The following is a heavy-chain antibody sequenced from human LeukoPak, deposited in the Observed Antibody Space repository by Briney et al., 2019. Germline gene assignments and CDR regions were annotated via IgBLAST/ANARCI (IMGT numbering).Heavy chain of an antibody. Sequence: SETLSLTCTVSGGSISSYYWSWIRQSPGKGLEWIGYIYYSGSTNYNPSLKSRVTISVDTSKNQFSLKLSSVTAADTAVYYCARVDYGGKGVDYWGQGTLVTVSS. CDR1: GGSISSYY. D-gene: IGHD4-23*01. V-gene: IGHV4-59*08. CDR3: ARVDYGGKGVDY. J-gene: IGHJ4*02. CDR2: IYYSGST.